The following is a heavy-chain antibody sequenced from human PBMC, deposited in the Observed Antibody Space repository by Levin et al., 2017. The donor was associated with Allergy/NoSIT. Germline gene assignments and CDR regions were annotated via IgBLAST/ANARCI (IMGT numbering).Heavy chain of an antibody. CDR3: AKRRTTVNTYYYYYMDV. Sequence: GGSLRLSCAASGFTFSSYAMSWVRQAPGKGLEWVSTISGSGDTYYADSVKGRFTISRDNSKNTLYLQMNSLRAEDTAVYYCAKRRTTVNTYYYYYMDVWGKGTTVTVSS. D-gene: IGHD4-17*01. J-gene: IGHJ6*03. V-gene: IGHV3-23*01. CDR1: GFTFSSYA. CDR2: ISGSGDT.